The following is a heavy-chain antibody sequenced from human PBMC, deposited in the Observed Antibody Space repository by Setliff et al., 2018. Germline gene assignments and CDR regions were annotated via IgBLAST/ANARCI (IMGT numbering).Heavy chain of an antibody. CDR1: YYSISSGYY. V-gene: IGHV4-38-2*01. CDR2: SNHGGST. CDR3: ATPGRDDLDSPFEPFDI. D-gene: IGHD3-3*01. J-gene: IGHJ3*02. Sequence: ASETLSLTCAVSYYSISSGYYWGWIRQPPGKGLEWIGESNHGGSTSYHPSLKSRLTMSVDTSKNQFSLRLTSMTAADTAVYYCATPGRDDLDSPFEPFDIWGQGTMVTVSS.